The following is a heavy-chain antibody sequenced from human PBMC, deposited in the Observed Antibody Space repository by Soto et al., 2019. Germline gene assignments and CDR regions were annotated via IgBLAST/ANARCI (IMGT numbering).Heavy chain of an antibody. V-gene: IGHV1-46*01. CDR3: ARSSGGNFGIIIEGTNWFAV. CDR1: RDTFTSYY. Sequence: ASVKVSCKAPRDTFTSYYINWVRQAPGQGLEWMGVINPHGGSTAYAQKIKGRVTLTRDTSASTVYMEVSSLTSEDTAMYYCARSSGGNFGIIIEGTNWFAVWGQGTLVTVSS. D-gene: IGHD1-26*01. J-gene: IGHJ5*02. CDR2: INPHGGST.